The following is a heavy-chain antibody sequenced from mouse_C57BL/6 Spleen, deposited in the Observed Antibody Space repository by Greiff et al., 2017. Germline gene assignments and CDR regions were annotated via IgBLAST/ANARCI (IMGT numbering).Heavy chain of an antibody. Sequence: DVKLVESGGDLVKPGGSLKLSCAASGFTFSSYGMSWVRQTPDKRLEWVATISSGGSYTYYPDSVKGRFTISRDNAKNTLYLQMSSLKSEDTAMYYCARHGNGFAYWGQGTLVTVSA. D-gene: IGHD2-1*01. J-gene: IGHJ3*01. CDR2: ISSGGSYT. V-gene: IGHV5-6*02. CDR3: ARHGNGFAY. CDR1: GFTFSSYG.